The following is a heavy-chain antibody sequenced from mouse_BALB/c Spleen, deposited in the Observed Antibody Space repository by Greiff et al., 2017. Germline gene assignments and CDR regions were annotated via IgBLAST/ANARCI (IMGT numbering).Heavy chain of an antibody. D-gene: IGHD1-1*01. CDR2: INSNGGST. Sequence: DVQLVESGGGLVKLGGSLKLSCAASGFTFSSYYMSWVRQTPEKRLELVAAINSNGGSTYYPDTVKGRFTISRDNAKNTLYLQMSSLKSEDTALYYCARQRGNYVAMDYWGQGTSVTVSS. V-gene: IGHV5-6-2*01. J-gene: IGHJ4*01. CDR3: ARQRGNYVAMDY. CDR1: GFTFSSYY.